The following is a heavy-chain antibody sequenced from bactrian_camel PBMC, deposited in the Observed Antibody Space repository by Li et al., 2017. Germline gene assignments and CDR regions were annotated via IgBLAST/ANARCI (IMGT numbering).Heavy chain of an antibody. CDR1: GFTFSSYW. CDR3: NRECLGPHGRSY. Sequence: HVQLVESGGGLVQPGGSLTLSCAASGFTFSSYWMYWVRQAPGKGLEWVSAISASGGTTIYADSVKGRFTISRDNAKHTVYLQMNSLKPEDTAIYYCNRECLGPHGRSYWGQGTQVTVS. J-gene: IGHJ4*01. V-gene: IGHV3S1*01. D-gene: IGHD6*01. CDR2: ISASGGTT.